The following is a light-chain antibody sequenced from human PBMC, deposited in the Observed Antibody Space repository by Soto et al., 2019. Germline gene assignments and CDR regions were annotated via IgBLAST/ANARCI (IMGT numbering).Light chain of an antibody. CDR2: GNS. V-gene: IGLV1-40*01. CDR3: QSYDSILSGTVV. J-gene: IGLJ2*01. CDR1: SSNIGAGYD. Sequence: QSVLTQPPSVSGAPGQRVTISCTGSSSNIGAGYDVHWYQQRPGTAPKLLIYGNSNRPSGVPDRFSGSKSGTSASLAITGLQAEDEADYYCQSYDSILSGTVVFGGGTKLTV.